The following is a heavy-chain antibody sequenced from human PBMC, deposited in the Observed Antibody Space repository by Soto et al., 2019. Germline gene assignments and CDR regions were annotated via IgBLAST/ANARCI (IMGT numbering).Heavy chain of an antibody. D-gene: IGHD6-13*01. V-gene: IGHV1-69*01. CDR2: IIPAFRKA. CDR3: ARDRGIAAAGSGGNWLDP. CDR1: GGTFSSYG. Sequence: QVQLVQSGAEVKKPGSSVKVSCKASGGTFSSYGISWVRQAPGQGLEWMGGIIPAFRKANYAQKFQGRVTITADESTSTAYMEPSSLRSEDTAVYYCARDRGIAAAGSGGNWLDPWGQGTLVTVSS. J-gene: IGHJ5*02.